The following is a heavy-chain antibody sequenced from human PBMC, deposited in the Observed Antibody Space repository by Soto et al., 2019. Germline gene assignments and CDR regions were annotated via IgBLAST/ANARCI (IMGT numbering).Heavy chain of an antibody. CDR2: MSYDGSNK. Sequence: QVQLVESGGGVVQPGRSLRLSCAASGFTFSSYAMHWVRRAPGKGLEWMAVMSYDGSNKYYADSVKGRFTISRDNSKNTLYMQMNLLRREDTARYYCARGGGAYWGQGTLVIVSS. CDR3: ARGGGAY. CDR1: GFTFSSYA. J-gene: IGHJ4*02. D-gene: IGHD3-16*01. V-gene: IGHV3-30-3*01.